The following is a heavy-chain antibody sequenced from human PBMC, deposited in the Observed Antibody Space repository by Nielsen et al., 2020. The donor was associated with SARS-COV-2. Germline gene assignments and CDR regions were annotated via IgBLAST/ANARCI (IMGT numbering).Heavy chain of an antibody. CDR3: ARGYMAGWFDP. CDR2: INAGNGNT. V-gene: IGHV1-3*01. J-gene: IGHJ5*02. Sequence: ASVKVSCKASGYTFTSYAMHWVRQAPGQRLEWMGWINAGNGNTKYSQKFQGRVTITRDTSASTAYTELSSLRSEDTAVYYCARGYMAGWFDPWGQGTLVTVSS. CDR1: GYTFTSYA. D-gene: IGHD2-2*02.